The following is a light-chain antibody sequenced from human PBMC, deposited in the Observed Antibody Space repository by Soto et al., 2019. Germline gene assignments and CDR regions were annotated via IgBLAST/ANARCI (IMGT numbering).Light chain of an antibody. J-gene: IGKJ4*01. CDR2: AAS. V-gene: IGKV1-9*01. CDR3: QQVNSHPRT. Sequence: DIQLTQSPSFLSASVGDRVTITCRASQAISSYLAWYQQEPGKAPKVMIYAASTLQSGVPSRFSGSGSGTEFTLTISSLQPEDFATYYCQQVNSHPRTFGGGTKVEIK. CDR1: QAISSY.